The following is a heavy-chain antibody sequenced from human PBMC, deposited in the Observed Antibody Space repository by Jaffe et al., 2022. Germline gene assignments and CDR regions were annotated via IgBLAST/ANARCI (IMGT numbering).Heavy chain of an antibody. CDR1: GFTFSDYY. V-gene: IGHV3-11*01. CDR2: ISSSGSTI. J-gene: IGHJ6*03. D-gene: IGHD3-3*01. CDR3: ARNYDFWSGYYPSASYYYYYYMDV. Sequence: QVQLVESGGGLVKPGGSLRLSCAASGFTFSDYYMSWIRQAPGKGLEWVSYISSSGSTIYYADSVKGRFTISRDNAKNSLYLQMNSLRAEDTAVYYCARNYDFWSGYYPSASYYYYYYMDVWGKGTTVTVSS.